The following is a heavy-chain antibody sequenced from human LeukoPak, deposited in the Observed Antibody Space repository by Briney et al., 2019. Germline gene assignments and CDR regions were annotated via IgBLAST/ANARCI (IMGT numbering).Heavy chain of an antibody. CDR1: GGSISSYY. CDR3: ARAPDCSSTSCSLWFDP. J-gene: IGHJ5*02. Sequence: SETLSLTCTVSGGSISSYYWSWIRQPSGKGLEWIGYIYYSGSTNYNPSLKSRVTISVDTSKNQSSLKLSSVTAADTAVYYCARAPDCSSTSCSLWFDPWGQGTLVTVSS. CDR2: IYYSGST. D-gene: IGHD2-2*01. V-gene: IGHV4-59*01.